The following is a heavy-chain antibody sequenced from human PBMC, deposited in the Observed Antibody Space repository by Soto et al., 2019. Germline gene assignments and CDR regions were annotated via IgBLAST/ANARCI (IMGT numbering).Heavy chain of an antibody. J-gene: IGHJ4*02. Sequence: PSQTLSLTCAISWYSFSIPIATLYLIRQSPSRGLEWLGRTRYTSKWSYEYSLSVKGRITISPDTSKNHFSLQLDSVTPEDTAVYYCIRVDWKEEGSWGKGNLVTVSS. CDR2: TRYTSKWSY. CDR3: IRVDWKEEGS. V-gene: IGHV6-1*01. CDR1: WYSFSIPIAT. D-gene: IGHD3-9*01.